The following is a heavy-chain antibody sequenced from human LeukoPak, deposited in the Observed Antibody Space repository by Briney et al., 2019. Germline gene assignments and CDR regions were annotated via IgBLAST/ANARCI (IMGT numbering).Heavy chain of an antibody. J-gene: IGHJ3*02. Sequence: ASVKVSCKASGYTFTSYGISWVRQAPGQGLEWMGWINPNSGGTNYAQKFQGWVTMTRDTSISTAYMELSRLRSDDTAVYYCEREYSGGSCTSGAFDIWGQGTMVTVSS. CDR3: EREYSGGSCTSGAFDI. V-gene: IGHV1-2*04. CDR1: GYTFTSYG. D-gene: IGHD2-15*01. CDR2: INPNSGGT.